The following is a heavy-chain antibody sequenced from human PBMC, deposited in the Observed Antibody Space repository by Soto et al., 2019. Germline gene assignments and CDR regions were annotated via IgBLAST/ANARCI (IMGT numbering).Heavy chain of an antibody. V-gene: IGHV1-8*01. CDR3: ARALRVWSDPYYDYYRDV. J-gene: IGHJ6*03. D-gene: IGHD2-21*01. CDR1: GYTFANYD. CDR2: MNPNSGNT. Sequence: QVQLVQSGAEVKKPGASVKVSCKASGYTFANYDINWVRQATGQGLEWMGWMNPNSGNTGYAQKFQGRVTMTRNTSLSTAYMELSSLRSEDTAVYYCARALRVWSDPYYDYYRDVWGKGTTVTVSS.